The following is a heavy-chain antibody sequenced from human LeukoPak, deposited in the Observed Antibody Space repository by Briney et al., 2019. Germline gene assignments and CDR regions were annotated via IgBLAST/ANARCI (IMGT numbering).Heavy chain of an antibody. D-gene: IGHD4-17*01. Sequence: GASVKVSCKASGGTFTSYGISWVRQAPGQGLEWMGWISAYNGNTNYAQKLQGRVTMTTDTSTSTAYMELRSLRSDDTAVYYCARDPGSYGDHDVRFDYWGQGTLVTVSS. J-gene: IGHJ4*02. CDR1: GGTFTSYG. CDR3: ARDPGSYGDHDVRFDY. CDR2: ISAYNGNT. V-gene: IGHV1-18*01.